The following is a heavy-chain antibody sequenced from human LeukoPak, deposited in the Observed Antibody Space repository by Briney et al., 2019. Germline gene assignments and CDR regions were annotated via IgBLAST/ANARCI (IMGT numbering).Heavy chain of an antibody. CDR3: AKVINSGYYYYFDY. Sequence: GGSLRLSCAASGFTFSTYSMNWLRLAPGKGLEWVSAISHSSSGTYYLDSVKGRFTISRDNSKNTLYMQMNSLRAEDTAVYYCAKVINSGYYYYFDYWGQGTLVTVSS. CDR2: ISHSSSGT. D-gene: IGHD3-22*01. CDR1: GFTFSTYS. V-gene: IGHV3-23*01. J-gene: IGHJ4*02.